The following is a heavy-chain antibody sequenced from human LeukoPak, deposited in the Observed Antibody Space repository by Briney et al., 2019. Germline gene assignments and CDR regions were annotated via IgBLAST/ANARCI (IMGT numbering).Heavy chain of an antibody. J-gene: IGHJ4*02. D-gene: IGHD3-3*01. CDR2: IYPGDSDT. CDR3: ARSITIFGVVITTPSGFDY. CDR1: GYRFTSYW. V-gene: IGHV5-51*01. Sequence: GESLKISCKGSGYRFTSYWIGWVRQMPGKGLEWMGIIYPGDSDTRYSPSFQGQVTISADRSISTAYLQWSSLKASDTAMYYCARSITIFGVVITTPSGFDYWGQGTLVTVSS.